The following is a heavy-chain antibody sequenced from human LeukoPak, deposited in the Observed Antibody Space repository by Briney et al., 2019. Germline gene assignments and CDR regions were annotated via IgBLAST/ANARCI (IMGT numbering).Heavy chain of an antibody. CDR1: GGSISSSSYY. J-gene: IGHJ3*02. CDR3: ARKGRDAFDI. CDR2: IYYSGST. Sequence: SETLSLTCTVSGGSISSSSYYWGWIRQPPGKGLEWIGSIYYSGSTYYNPSLKSRVTISVDTSKTQFSLKLGSVTAADTAVYYCARKGRDAFDIWGQGTMVTVSS. V-gene: IGHV4-39*01.